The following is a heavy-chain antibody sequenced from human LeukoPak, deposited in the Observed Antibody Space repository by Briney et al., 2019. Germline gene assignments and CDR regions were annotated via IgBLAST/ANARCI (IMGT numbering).Heavy chain of an antibody. J-gene: IGHJ6*02. Sequence: SGTLSLTCAVSGGSISSSNWWSWVRQPPGKGLEWIGEIYHSGSTNYNPSLKSRVTISVDKSKNQFSLKLSSVTAADTAVYYCARDLSLGRYDFWRGYYYGMDVWGQGTTVTVSS. CDR1: GGSISSSNW. D-gene: IGHD3-3*01. V-gene: IGHV4-4*02. CDR2: IYHSGST. CDR3: ARDLSLGRYDFWRGYYYGMDV.